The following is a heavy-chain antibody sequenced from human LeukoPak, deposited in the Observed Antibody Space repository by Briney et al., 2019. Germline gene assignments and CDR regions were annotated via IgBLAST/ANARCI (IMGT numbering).Heavy chain of an antibody. CDR3: ARGVWGSYSFDY. CDR2: IYYSGST. Sequence: SQTLSLTCTVSGGSISSGGYYWSWIRQHPGKGLEWIGYIYYSGSTYYNPSLKSRVTISVDTSKNQFSLRLSSVTAADTAVYYCARGVWGSYSFDYWGQGTLVTVSS. CDR1: GGSISSGGYY. D-gene: IGHD3-16*01. V-gene: IGHV4-31*03. J-gene: IGHJ4*02.